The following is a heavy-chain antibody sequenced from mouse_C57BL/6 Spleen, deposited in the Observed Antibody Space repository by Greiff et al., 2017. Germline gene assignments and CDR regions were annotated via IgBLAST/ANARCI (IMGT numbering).Heavy chain of an antibody. CDR1: GFNIKDYY. D-gene: IGHD2-1*01. V-gene: IGHV14-2*01. Sequence: EVQLQQSGAELVQPGASVKLSCTASGFNIKDYYMHWVKQRTEQGLEWIGRIDPEDGETKYAPKFKGKATITADTASNTAYLQLSSLSSEDTAVYYCCYGNYYYYAMYYWGQGTSVTVSS. CDR3: CYGNYYYYAMYY. J-gene: IGHJ4*01. CDR2: IDPEDGET.